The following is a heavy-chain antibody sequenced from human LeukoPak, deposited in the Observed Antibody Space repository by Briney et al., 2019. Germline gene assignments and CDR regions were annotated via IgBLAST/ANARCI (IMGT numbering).Heavy chain of an antibody. CDR3: ARGGIVVVPAAMVTTVGWFDP. CDR2: SDYSSST. CDR1: GGSISSGGYY. D-gene: IGHD2-2*01. V-gene: IGHV4-31*03. J-gene: IGHJ5*02. Sequence: SQTLSLTCTVSGGSISSGGYYWSWIRQHPGKGLEWLGYSDYSSSTYYNPSLKSRVTISVDTSKNQFSLKLSSVTAADTAVYYCARGGIVVVPAAMVTTVGWFDPWGQGTLVTVSS.